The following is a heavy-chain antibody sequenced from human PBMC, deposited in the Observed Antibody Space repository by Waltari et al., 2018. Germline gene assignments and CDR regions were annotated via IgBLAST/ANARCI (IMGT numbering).Heavy chain of an antibody. CDR3: ARDQLPGWYFDY. Sequence: QVQLVESGGGVVQPGRSLRLSCAASGFTFSSYAMHWVRQAPGKGLEWVAVISYDGSNKYYADSVKGRFTISRDNSKNTLYLQMNSLRAEDTAVYYCARDQLPGWYFDYWGQGTLVTVSS. D-gene: IGHD6-19*01. J-gene: IGHJ4*02. CDR2: ISYDGSNK. V-gene: IGHV3-30*01. CDR1: GFTFSSYA.